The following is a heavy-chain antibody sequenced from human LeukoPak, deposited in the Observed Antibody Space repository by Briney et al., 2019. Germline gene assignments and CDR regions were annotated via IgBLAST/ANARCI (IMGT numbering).Heavy chain of an antibody. Sequence: ASVKVSCKASGYTFIAYYLYWVRQAPGHGLELMGWISPNSGGTKYAQNFQGRVTMTRDTSINTVYMELSRLSYDDTAVYYCARGHIFDFAFWGQGTLVTVSS. CDR2: ISPNSGGT. V-gene: IGHV1-2*02. D-gene: IGHD3/OR15-3a*01. J-gene: IGHJ4*02. CDR1: GYTFIAYY. CDR3: ARGHIFDFAF.